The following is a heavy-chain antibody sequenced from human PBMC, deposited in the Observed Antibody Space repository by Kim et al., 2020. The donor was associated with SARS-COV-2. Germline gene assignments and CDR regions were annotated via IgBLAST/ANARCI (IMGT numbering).Heavy chain of an antibody. V-gene: IGHV3-53*01. Sequence: EDSVKGRFPINRDNSTNTLYLQMTSMRAEDTAVYYCARVGHDYGDCFVDYWGQGTLVTVSS. J-gene: IGHJ4*02. D-gene: IGHD4-17*01. CDR3: ARVGHDYGDCFVDY.